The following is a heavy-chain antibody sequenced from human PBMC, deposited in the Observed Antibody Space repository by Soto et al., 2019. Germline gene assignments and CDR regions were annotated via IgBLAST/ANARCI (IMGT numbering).Heavy chain of an antibody. Sequence: QVQLVQSGAEVKKPGASVKVSCKASGYTFTGYYMHWVRQAPGQGLEWMGWINPNSGGTNYAQKFQGWVTMTRDTSISTAYMELSRLRSDDTAGYYCARGGCSGGSCYSGEDYWGQGTLVTVSS. CDR1: GYTFTGYY. CDR3: ARGGCSGGSCYSGEDY. CDR2: INPNSGGT. V-gene: IGHV1-2*04. J-gene: IGHJ4*02. D-gene: IGHD2-15*01.